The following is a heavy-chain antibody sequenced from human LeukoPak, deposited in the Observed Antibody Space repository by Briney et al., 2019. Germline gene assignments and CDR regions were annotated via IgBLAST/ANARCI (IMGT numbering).Heavy chain of an antibody. J-gene: IGHJ6*03. Sequence: GGALRLSCAASGFTFSSHGMSWVRQAPGKGLEWVSTISGSGDNTYYADSVKGRFTISRDNAKNSLYLQMNSLRAEDTAVYYCARDPYSGGYGDYYYYYMDLWGQGTLVTVSS. CDR1: GFTFSSHG. CDR2: ISGSGDNT. V-gene: IGHV3-23*01. CDR3: ARDPYSGGYGDYYYYYMDL. D-gene: IGHD1-26*01.